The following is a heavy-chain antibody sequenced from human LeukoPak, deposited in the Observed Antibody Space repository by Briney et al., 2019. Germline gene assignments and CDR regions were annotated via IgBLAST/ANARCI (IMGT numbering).Heavy chain of an antibody. J-gene: IGHJ3*02. Sequence: GGSLRLSCVASGFIFSSYTINWVRQAPGKGLEWVASISSSSSYINYADSVKGRFTISRDNAKSSLDLQMNSLRAEDTAVYYCAKDSDSSSWYRGDAFDIWGQGTMVTVSS. CDR3: AKDSDSSSWYRGDAFDI. D-gene: IGHD6-13*01. V-gene: IGHV3-21*04. CDR2: ISSSSSYI. CDR1: GFIFSSYT.